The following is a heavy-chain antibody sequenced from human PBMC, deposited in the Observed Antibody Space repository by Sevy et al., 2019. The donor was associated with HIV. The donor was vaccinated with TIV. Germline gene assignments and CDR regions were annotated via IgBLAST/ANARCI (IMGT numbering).Heavy chain of an antibody. V-gene: IGHV3-30-3*01. CDR2: ISYDGSNK. CDR1: GFTFSSYA. D-gene: IGHD6-19*01. J-gene: IGHJ4*02. CDR3: ARRRYSSGWENFDY. Sequence: GGSLRLSCAASGFTFSSYAMHWVRQAPGKGLEWVAVISYDGSNKYYAVSVKGRFTISRDNSKNTLYLQMNSLRAEDMAVYYCARRRYSSGWENFDYWGQRTLVTVSS.